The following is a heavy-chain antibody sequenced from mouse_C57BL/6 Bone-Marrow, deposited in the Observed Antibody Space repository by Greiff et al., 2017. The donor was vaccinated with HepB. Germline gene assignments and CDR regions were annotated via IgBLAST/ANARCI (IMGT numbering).Heavy chain of an antibody. CDR2: INSDGGST. D-gene: IGHD1-1*01. CDR1: EYEFPSHD. CDR3: ARHADYYGSSYVSWYFDV. V-gene: IGHV5-2*01. J-gene: IGHJ1*03. Sequence: EVKVVESGGGLVQPGESLKLSCESNEYEFPSHDMSWVRKTPEKRLELVAAINSDGGSTYYPDTMERRFIISRDNTKKTLYLQMSSLRSEDTALYYCARHADYYGSSYVSWYFDVWGTGTTVTVSS.